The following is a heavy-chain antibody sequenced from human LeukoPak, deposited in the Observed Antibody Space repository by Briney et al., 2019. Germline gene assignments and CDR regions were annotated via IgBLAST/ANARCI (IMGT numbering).Heavy chain of an antibody. J-gene: IGHJ1*01. CDR2: IYYSGST. D-gene: IGHD3-22*01. Sequence: SETLSLTCTVSGGSISSSSYYWGWIRQPPGKGLEWIGSIYYSGSTYYNPSLKSRVTISVDTSKNQFSLKLSSVTAADTAVYYCAREPSPPYSSYYADWGQGTLVTVSS. V-gene: IGHV4-39*07. CDR1: GGSISSSSYY. CDR3: AREPSPPYSSYYAD.